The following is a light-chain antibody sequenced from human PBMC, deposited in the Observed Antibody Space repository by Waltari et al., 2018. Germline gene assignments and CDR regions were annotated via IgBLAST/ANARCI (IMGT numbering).Light chain of an antibody. V-gene: IGLV1-47*01. CDR2: RND. CDR3: AAWDDSLSGPV. CDR1: SSNIESNY. Sequence: QSVLTQPPSASGTPGQRVTISCSGSSSNIESNYVYWYQQLPGTAPQLLIYRNDQRPSGVPYRFSGSKSGTSASLAISGLRSEDEADYYGAAWDDSLSGPVFGGGTKLTVL. J-gene: IGLJ2*01.